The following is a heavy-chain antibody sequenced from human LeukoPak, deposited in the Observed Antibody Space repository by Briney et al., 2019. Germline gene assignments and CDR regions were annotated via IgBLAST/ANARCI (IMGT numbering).Heavy chain of an antibody. CDR1: GFTFSSYW. J-gene: IGHJ4*02. CDR2: IKQDGSEK. Sequence: GGSLRLSCAASGFTFSSYWMSWVRQAPGKGLEWVANIKQDGSEKYYVDSVKGRFTISRDNAKNSLYLQMNSLRAEDTAVYYCARDGYGDYGSFDYWGQGTLVTVSS. V-gene: IGHV3-7*01. D-gene: IGHD4-17*01. CDR3: ARDGYGDYGSFDY.